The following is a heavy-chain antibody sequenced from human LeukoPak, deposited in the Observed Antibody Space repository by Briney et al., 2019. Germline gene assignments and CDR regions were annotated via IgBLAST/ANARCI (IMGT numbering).Heavy chain of an antibody. D-gene: IGHD6-19*01. Sequence: PGGSLRLSCAASGLTFSSYGMHWVRQAPGKGLEWVAFIRYDGSNKYYADSVKGRFTISRDNSKNTLYLQMNSLRAEDTAVYYCAKDQHSSGWYDAFDIWGQGTMVTVSS. J-gene: IGHJ3*02. CDR1: GLTFSSYG. CDR3: AKDQHSSGWYDAFDI. CDR2: IRYDGSNK. V-gene: IGHV3-30*02.